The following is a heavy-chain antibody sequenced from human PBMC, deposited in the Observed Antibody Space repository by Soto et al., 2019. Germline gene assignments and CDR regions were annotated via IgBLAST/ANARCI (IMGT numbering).Heavy chain of an antibody. J-gene: IGHJ4*02. V-gene: IGHV3-9*01. D-gene: IGHD5-12*01. CDR1: GFTFDDYA. CDR3: AKGKGGYSGYFDY. Sequence: GGSLRLSCAASGFTFDDYAMHWVRQAPGKGLEWVSGINWNSGTSGYADSVKGRFTISRDNAKNSLYLQMNSLTTEDTAFYYCAKGKGGYSGYFDYWGQGTLVTVSS. CDR2: INWNSGTS.